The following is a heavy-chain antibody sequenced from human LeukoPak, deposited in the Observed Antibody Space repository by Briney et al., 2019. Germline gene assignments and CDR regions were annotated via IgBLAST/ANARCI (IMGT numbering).Heavy chain of an antibody. CDR2: IYSGGST. Sequence: GGSLRLSCAASGFTVSSNYMSWVRQAPGKGLEWVSVIYSGGSTYYADSVKGRFTISRDNSKNTLYLQMNSLRAEDTAVYYCARGDGDRTDAFDIWGQGTMVTVPS. J-gene: IGHJ3*02. D-gene: IGHD4-17*01. CDR3: ARGDGDRTDAFDI. CDR1: GFTVSSNY. V-gene: IGHV3-53*01.